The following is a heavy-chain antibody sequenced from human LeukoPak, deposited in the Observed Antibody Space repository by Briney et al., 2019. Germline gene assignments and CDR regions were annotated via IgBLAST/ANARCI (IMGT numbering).Heavy chain of an antibody. CDR3: ARATVTTGAYFDY. V-gene: IGHV3-30-3*01. Sequence: GGSLRLSCAASGFTFSRYAMNWVRQAPGKELEWVAVISYDGSKEYYADSVKGRFIISRDNSKNTVYVEMNSLRAEDTAVYYCARATVTTGAYFDYWGQGTLVTVSS. J-gene: IGHJ4*02. D-gene: IGHD4-17*01. CDR2: ISYDGSKE. CDR1: GFTFSRYA.